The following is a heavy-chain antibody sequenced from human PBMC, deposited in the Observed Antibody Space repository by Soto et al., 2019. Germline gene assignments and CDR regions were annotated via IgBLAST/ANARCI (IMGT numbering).Heavy chain of an antibody. V-gene: IGHV3-30*18. J-gene: IGHJ6*02. Sequence: RLSCAASGFTFSSYGMHWVRQAPGKGLEWVAVISYNGTNKYYADSVRGRFTISRDNSKNTLFLQMNSLRAEDTAVYYCAKDGGGYNYGYVMLDKYYYGMDVWGQGTTVTVSS. CDR1: GFTFSSYG. D-gene: IGHD5-18*01. CDR2: ISYNGTNK. CDR3: AKDGGGYNYGYVMLDKYYYGMDV.